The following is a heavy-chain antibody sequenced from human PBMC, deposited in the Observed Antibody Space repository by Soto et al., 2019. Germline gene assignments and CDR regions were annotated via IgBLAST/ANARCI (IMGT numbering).Heavy chain of an antibody. CDR3: ARDVDDSSGSQGFDY. CDR2: IHYSGDS. V-gene: IGHV4-31*03. J-gene: IGHJ4*02. CDR1: GDSVSSNNYY. D-gene: IGHD3-22*01. Sequence: SETLSLTCTVIGDSVSSNNYYWSWIRQRPGKGLEWIGYIHYSGDSCDNPSLTSRITMSMDVSKNQFSLNLRSVTAADTAIYYCARDVDDSSGSQGFDYWGQGTLVTVSS.